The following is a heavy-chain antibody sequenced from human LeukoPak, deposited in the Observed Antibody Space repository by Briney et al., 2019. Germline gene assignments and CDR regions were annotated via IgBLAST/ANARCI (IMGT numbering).Heavy chain of an antibody. D-gene: IGHD1-26*01. V-gene: IGHV1-18*01. Sequence: GASVKVSCKASGYTFTSYGISWVRQAPGQGLEWMGWISAYNGNTNYAQKLQGRVTMTTDTSTSTAYMELRSLRSDDTAVYYCARWSGSYYVNWFDPWGQGTLVTVSS. CDR1: GYTFTSYG. CDR3: ARWSGSYYVNWFDP. CDR2: ISAYNGNT. J-gene: IGHJ5*02.